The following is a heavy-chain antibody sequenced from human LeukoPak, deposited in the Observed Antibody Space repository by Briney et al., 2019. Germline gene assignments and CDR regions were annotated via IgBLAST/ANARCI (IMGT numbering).Heavy chain of an antibody. V-gene: IGHV1-46*01. CDR2: INPSGGST. CDR1: GYTFTSYY. J-gene: IGHJ4*02. D-gene: IGHD3-3*01. Sequence: ASVKVSCEASGYTFTSYYMHWVRQAPGQGLEWMGIINPSGGSTSYAQKFQGRVTMTRDTSTSTVYMELSSLRSEDTAVYYCARXXXXXXXDFWSGYPTIDYWGQGTLVTVSS. CDR3: ARXXXXXXXDFWSGYPTIDY.